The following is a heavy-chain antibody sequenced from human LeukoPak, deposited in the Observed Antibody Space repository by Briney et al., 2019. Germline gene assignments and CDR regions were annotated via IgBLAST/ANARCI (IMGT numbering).Heavy chain of an antibody. D-gene: IGHD2-2*01. CDR3: ARGSDCSSTSCPTGDIDYFDY. V-gene: IGHV4-30-4*08. Sequence: SETLPLTCTVSGASISSGGYYWSWIRQLPGKGLEWIGHMYYSGSTYYNPSLKSRVTISVDTSKNQFSLKLSSVTAADTAVYYCARGSDCSSTSCPTGDIDYFDYWGQGTLVTVSS. CDR1: GASISSGGYY. CDR2: MYYSGST. J-gene: IGHJ4*02.